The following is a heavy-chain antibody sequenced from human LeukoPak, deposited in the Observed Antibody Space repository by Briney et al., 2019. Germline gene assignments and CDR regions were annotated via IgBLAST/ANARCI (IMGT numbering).Heavy chain of an antibody. V-gene: IGHV4-39*01. Sequence: SETLSLTCTVSGGSISDSNYYWGWIRQPPGRGLEWIANIYYSGSTYYNPSLKSRVTISVDTSKNQFSLKLSSVTAADTAVYYCARLAAAGYYYGMDVWGQGTTVTVSS. D-gene: IGHD6-13*01. J-gene: IGHJ6*02. CDR1: GGSISDSNYY. CDR2: IYYSGST. CDR3: ARLAAAGYYYGMDV.